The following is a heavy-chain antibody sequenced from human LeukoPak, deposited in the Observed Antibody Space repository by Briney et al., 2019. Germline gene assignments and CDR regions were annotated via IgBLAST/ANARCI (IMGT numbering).Heavy chain of an antibody. V-gene: IGHV3-21*04. D-gene: IGHD1-1*01. CDR2: ISSSSSYI. Sequence: GGSLRLSCAASGFTFSLYWMNWVRRAPGKGLEWVSSISSSSSYIYYADSVKGRFTISRDNSKNTLYLQMNSLRAEDTAVYYCAKVNDLGDFDYWGRGTLVTVSS. J-gene: IGHJ4*02. CDR3: AKVNDLGDFDY. CDR1: GFTFSLYW.